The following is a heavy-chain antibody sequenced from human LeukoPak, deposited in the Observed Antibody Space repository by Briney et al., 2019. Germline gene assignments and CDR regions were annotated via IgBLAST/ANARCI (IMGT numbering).Heavy chain of an antibody. V-gene: IGHV4-34*01. CDR1: GGSFSGYY. Sequence: SETLSLTCAVYGGSFSGYYWSWIRQPPGKGLEWIGEINHSGSTNYNPSLKSRVTISVDTSKNQFSLKLSSVTAADTAVYYCARWYYYYYGMDVWGQGTTVTVSS. J-gene: IGHJ6*02. CDR2: INHSGST. CDR3: ARWYYYYYGMDV.